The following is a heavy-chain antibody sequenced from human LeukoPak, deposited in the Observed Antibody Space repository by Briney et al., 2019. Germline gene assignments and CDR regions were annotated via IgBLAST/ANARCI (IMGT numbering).Heavy chain of an antibody. CDR1: GFTFDDYA. D-gene: IGHD5-18*01. CDR2: ISWNSGSI. Sequence: PGGSLRLSCAASGFTFDDYAMHWVRQAPGKGLEGVSGISWNSGSIGYADSVKGRFTISRDNAKNSLYLQMNSLRAEDTALYYCAKDISRWIQLWVFDYWGQGTLVTVSS. V-gene: IGHV3-9*01. J-gene: IGHJ4*02. CDR3: AKDISRWIQLWVFDY.